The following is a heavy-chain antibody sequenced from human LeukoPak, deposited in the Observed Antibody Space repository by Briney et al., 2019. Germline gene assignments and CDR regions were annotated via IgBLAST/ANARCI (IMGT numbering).Heavy chain of an antibody. V-gene: IGHV3-21*01. J-gene: IGHJ4*02. CDR1: GFTFSSYN. CDR2: ISSSSRYI. CDR3: ASHIHVDTAMVTYATDY. Sequence: PGGSLRLSCVASGFTFSSYNMNWVRQAPGKGLEWVSSISSSSRYIYYTDSMKGRFTISRDNAKNSLYLQMNSLRAEDTAVYYCASHIHVDTAMVTYATDYWGQGTLVTVSS. D-gene: IGHD5-18*01.